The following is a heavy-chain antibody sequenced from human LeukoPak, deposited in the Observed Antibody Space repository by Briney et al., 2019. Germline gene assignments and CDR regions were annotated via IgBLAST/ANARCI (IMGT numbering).Heavy chain of an antibody. CDR2: ISGSGGST. J-gene: IGHJ6*03. CDR3: AKDRYGDFNYYYYMNV. Sequence: GGSLRLSCAASGFTFSSYAMSSVRQAPGKGLEWVSAISGSGGSTYYADSVKGRFTISRDNSKNTLYLQMNSLRAEDTAVYYCAKDRYGDFNYYYYMNVWGKGTTVTVSS. V-gene: IGHV3-23*01. CDR1: GFTFSSYA. D-gene: IGHD4-17*01.